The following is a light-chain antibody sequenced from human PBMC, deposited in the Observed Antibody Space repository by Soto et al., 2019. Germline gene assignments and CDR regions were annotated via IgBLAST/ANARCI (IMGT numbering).Light chain of an antibody. J-gene: IGLJ1*01. CDR1: SSNIGSHT. V-gene: IGLV1-44*01. Sequence: QSVLTQPPSASGTPGQRVTISCSGSSSNIGSHTVNWYQQLPGTAPKLLIYTNNQRPSGVPDRFSGSKSGTSASLAISGLQSEDEADYYCQSYDSSLSGYVFGTGTKLTVL. CDR3: QSYDSSLSGYV. CDR2: TNN.